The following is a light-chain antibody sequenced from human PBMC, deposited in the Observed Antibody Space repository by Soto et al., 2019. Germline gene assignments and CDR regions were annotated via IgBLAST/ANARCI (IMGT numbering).Light chain of an antibody. CDR1: QSVSSTL. V-gene: IGKV3-20*01. CDR2: GVS. Sequence: ELVLTQSPVALSLSSGERATLSCRASQSVSSTLLTWYQQKPGQAPRLLIYGVSSRATGIPDRFSGSGSGTDFTLTISRVEPEDFAVYFCQHYGDSSWTFGQVSRVEIK. CDR3: QHYGDSSWT. J-gene: IGKJ1*01.